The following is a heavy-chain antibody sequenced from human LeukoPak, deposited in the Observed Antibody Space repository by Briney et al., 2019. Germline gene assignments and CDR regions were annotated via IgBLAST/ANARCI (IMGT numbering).Heavy chain of an antibody. CDR1: GGSFSRYH. J-gene: IGHJ5*02. CDR2: ISHSGMT. Sequence: SATLLLTCCVHGGSFSRYHWTLIGQLPAKGLAWIGDISHSGMTHYSPPLKSRVTMSVDKSNNQFYLKLHAVTAADTGVYFCARGFIASSLWFDPWGQGILVTVSS. CDR3: ARGFIASSLWFDP. V-gene: IGHV4-34*01. D-gene: IGHD6-6*01.